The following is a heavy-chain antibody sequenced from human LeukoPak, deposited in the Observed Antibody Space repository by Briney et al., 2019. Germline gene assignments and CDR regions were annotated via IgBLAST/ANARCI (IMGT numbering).Heavy chain of an antibody. CDR2: VYHTGST. J-gene: IGHJ4*02. D-gene: IGHD3-10*01. CDR1: GYSISRGYY. Sequence: SETLSLTCAVSGYSISRGYYWALIRQPPGKGLEWIGTVYHTGSTYYNPSLDSRVTISVDTSKNEFSLNLKSVTAADTAVYYCARAGWIITSGIDYWGQGALVTVSS. CDR3: ARAGWIITSGIDY. V-gene: IGHV4-38-2*01.